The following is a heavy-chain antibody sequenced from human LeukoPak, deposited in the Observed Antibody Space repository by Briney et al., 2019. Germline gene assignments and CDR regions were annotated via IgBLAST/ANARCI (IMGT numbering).Heavy chain of an antibody. CDR1: GYTFTGYY. CDR3: ARDHYDILTGYSHFDY. J-gene: IGHJ4*02. V-gene: IGHV1-2*02. CDR2: INPNSGGT. Sequence: ASVTVSCKASGYTFTGYYMHRVRQAPGQGLEWMGWINPNSGGTNYAQKFQGRVTMTRDTSISTAYMELSRLRSDDTAVYYCARDHYDILTGYSHFDYWGQGTLVTVSS. D-gene: IGHD3-9*01.